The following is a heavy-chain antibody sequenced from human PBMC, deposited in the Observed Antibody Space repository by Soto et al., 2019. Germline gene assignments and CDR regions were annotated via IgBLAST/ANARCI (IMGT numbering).Heavy chain of an antibody. D-gene: IGHD3-10*01. V-gene: IGHV4-59*01. J-gene: IGHJ4*02. Sequence: ETLSLTCTVSGGSTTSDYWSWIRQPPGKGLEWLGYIFHSLCAKYHPALGSHGTISLDTSKNQLALSLRSVTAADTAIYFCVRDLNGSGDYWGQGTLVTVSS. CDR2: IFHSLCA. CDR3: VRDLNGSGDY. CDR1: GGSTTSDY.